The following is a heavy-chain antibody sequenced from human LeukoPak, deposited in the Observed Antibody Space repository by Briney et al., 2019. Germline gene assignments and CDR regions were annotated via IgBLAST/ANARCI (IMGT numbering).Heavy chain of an antibody. V-gene: IGHV3-7*03. Sequence: GGSLRLSCAASGFTFSNYWMTWVRQASGKGLEWVANINQDGSDKYYVDSVKGRFSISRDNTKNSLFLQMNSLRAEDTAVYYCVVTRTRGDHWGQGTLVTVSS. CDR3: VVTRTRGDH. CDR1: GFTFSNYW. J-gene: IGHJ4*02. D-gene: IGHD2-21*01. CDR2: INQDGSDK.